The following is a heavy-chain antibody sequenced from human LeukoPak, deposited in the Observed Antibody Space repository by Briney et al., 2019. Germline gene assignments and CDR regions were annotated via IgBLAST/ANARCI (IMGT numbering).Heavy chain of an antibody. Sequence: ASVKVSCKTSGYTFSSYGISWVRQAPGQGLEWMGGISGYNGNTNYAKNFQGSLTVTTDTSTSTAYMELRGLTSDDTAVYYCARDGQGFTFGSYFDYWGQGTLVTVSS. V-gene: IGHV1-18*01. CDR1: GYTFSSYG. CDR2: ISGYNGNT. J-gene: IGHJ4*02. D-gene: IGHD5-18*01. CDR3: ARDGQGFTFGSYFDY.